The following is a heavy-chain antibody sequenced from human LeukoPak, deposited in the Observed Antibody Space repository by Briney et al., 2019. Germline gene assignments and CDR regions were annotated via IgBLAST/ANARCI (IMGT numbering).Heavy chain of an antibody. CDR3: ATDVGSYYGMDV. D-gene: IGHD3-10*01. Sequence: SETLSLTCTVSGGSISSYYWSWIRQPPGKGLEWIGYIYYSGSTNYNPSLKSRVTISVDTSKNQFSLKLSSVTAADTAVYYCATDVGSYYGMDVWGQGTTVTVSS. CDR2: IYYSGST. V-gene: IGHV4-59*01. J-gene: IGHJ6*02. CDR1: GGSISSYY.